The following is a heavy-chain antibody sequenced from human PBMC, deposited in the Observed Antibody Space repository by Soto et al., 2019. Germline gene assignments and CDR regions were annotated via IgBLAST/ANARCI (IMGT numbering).Heavy chain of an antibody. CDR3: ARRGSGMTGYYGMDV. D-gene: IGHD3-9*01. V-gene: IGHV4-39*01. J-gene: IGHJ6*02. CDR1: GGSISSSSYY. CDR2: IYYSGST. Sequence: SETLSLTCTVSGGSISSSSYYWGWIRQPPGKGLEWIGSIYYSGSTYYNPSLKSRVTISVDTSKNQFSLKRSSVTAADTAVYYCARRGSGMTGYYGMDVWGQGTTVT.